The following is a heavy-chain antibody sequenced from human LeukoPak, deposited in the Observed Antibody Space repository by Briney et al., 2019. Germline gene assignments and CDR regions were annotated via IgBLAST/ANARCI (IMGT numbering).Heavy chain of an antibody. CDR1: GFTFSSYA. CDR2: ISGSGGST. CDR3: AKFKKEDYYDSSGYYGPAN. V-gene: IGHV3-23*01. Sequence: GGSLRLSCAASGFTFSSYAMSWVRQAPGKGLEWVSAISGSGGSTYYADSVKGRFTISRDNSKNTLYLQMNSLRAEDTAVYCCAKFKKEDYYDSSGYYGPANWGQGTLVTVSS. J-gene: IGHJ4*02. D-gene: IGHD3-22*01.